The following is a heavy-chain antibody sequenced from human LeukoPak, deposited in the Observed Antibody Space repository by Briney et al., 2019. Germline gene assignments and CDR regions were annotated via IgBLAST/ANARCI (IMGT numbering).Heavy chain of an antibody. CDR1: GYTFTGYY. J-gene: IGHJ3*02. CDR3: AQDYVTVTKFFPDAFDI. Sequence: GASVKVSCKASGYTFTGYYMRWVRQAPGQGLEWMGWINPNSGGTNYAQKFQGRVTMTRDTSISTAYMELSRLRSDDTAVYYCAQDYVTVTKFFPDAFDIWGQGTMVTVSS. CDR2: INPNSGGT. V-gene: IGHV1-2*02. D-gene: IGHD4-17*01.